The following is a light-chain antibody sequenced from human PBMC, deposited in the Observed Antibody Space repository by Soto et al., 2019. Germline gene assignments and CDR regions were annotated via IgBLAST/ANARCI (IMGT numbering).Light chain of an antibody. CDR3: QQTYSTPLT. CDR2: AAS. J-gene: IGKJ4*01. V-gene: IGKV1-39*01. Sequence: DIQMTQSPSSLSPSVGDRVTITCRASQSISTYLNWYQQKPGKAPKLLIYAASSLQSGVLSRFSGSGSGTDFTLTISSLQPEDFATYYCQQTYSTPLTFGGGTKVEIK. CDR1: QSISTY.